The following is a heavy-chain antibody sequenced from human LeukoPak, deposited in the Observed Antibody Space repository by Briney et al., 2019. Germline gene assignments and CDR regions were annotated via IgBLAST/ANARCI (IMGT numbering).Heavy chain of an antibody. J-gene: IGHJ4*02. CDR3: ARDLDYYDSSGYYYLFDY. Sequence: GGSLRLSCAAPGFTVSSNYMSWVRQAPGKGLEWVSVIYSGGSTYYADSVKGRFTISRDNSKNTLYLQMNSLRAEDTAVYYCARDLDYYDSSGYYYLFDYWGQGTLVTVSS. CDR2: IYSGGST. CDR1: GFTVSSNY. D-gene: IGHD3-22*01. V-gene: IGHV3-66*01.